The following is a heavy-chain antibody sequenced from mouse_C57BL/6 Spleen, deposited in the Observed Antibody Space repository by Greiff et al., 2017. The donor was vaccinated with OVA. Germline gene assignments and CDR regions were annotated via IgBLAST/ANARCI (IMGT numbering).Heavy chain of an antibody. CDR3: ARGGLRRDYFDY. V-gene: IGHV1-69*01. CDR1: GYTFTSYW. CDR2: IDPSDSYT. D-gene: IGHD2-2*01. Sequence: VQLQQPGAELVMPGASVKLSCKASGYTFTSYWMHWVKQRPGQGLEWIGEIDPSDSYTKYNQKFKGKSTLTVDKSSSTAYMQLSSLTSEDSAVYYCARGGLRRDYFDYWGQGTTLTVSS. J-gene: IGHJ2*01.